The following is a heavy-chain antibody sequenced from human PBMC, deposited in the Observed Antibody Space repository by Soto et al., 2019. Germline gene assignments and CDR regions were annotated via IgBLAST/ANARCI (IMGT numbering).Heavy chain of an antibody. CDR3: ARYSPELWFGELSWFDP. CDR2: IYYSGST. Sequence: QLQLHESGPGLVKPSETLSLTCTVSGGSISSSSYYWGWIRQPPGKGLEWIGSIYYSGSTYYNPSLKXRXTXSXXTSKNQFPLKLSSVTAADTAVYYCARYSPELWFGELSWFDPWGQGTLVTVSS. D-gene: IGHD3-10*01. CDR1: GGSISSSSYY. V-gene: IGHV4-39*01. J-gene: IGHJ5*02.